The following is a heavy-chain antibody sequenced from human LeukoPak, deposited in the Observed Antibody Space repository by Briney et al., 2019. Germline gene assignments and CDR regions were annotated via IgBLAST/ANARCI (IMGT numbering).Heavy chain of an antibody. J-gene: IGHJ4*02. CDR2: IYTSGSP. CDR3: ARVGYTSQWLANKENYFDY. CDR1: GASISSESYY. V-gene: IGHV4-61*02. Sequence: TLSLTCTVSGASISSESYYWSWIRQPAGKGLEWIGRIYTSGSPNYNPSLKSRVTISVDTSKNQFSLKLSSVTAADTAVYYCARVGYTSQWLANKENYFDYWGQGTLVTVSS. D-gene: IGHD6-19*01.